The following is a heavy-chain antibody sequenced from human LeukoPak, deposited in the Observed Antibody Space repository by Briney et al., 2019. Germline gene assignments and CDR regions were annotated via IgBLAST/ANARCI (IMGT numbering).Heavy chain of an antibody. CDR1: GFTFSSYS. J-gene: IGHJ4*02. D-gene: IGHD6-19*01. CDR3: AKAPPMQWLVIDY. CDR2: ISSSSSTI. Sequence: GGSLRLSCAASGFTFSSYSMNWVRQAPGKGLEWVSYISSSSSTIYYADSVKGRFTISRDNSKNTLYLQMNSLRAEDTAVYYCAKAPPMQWLVIDYWGQGTLVTVSS. V-gene: IGHV3-48*01.